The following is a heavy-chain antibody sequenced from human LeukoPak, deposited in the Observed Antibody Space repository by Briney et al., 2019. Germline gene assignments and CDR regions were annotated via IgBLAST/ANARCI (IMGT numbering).Heavy chain of an antibody. CDR3: ARGLGITGTPRSWFDP. D-gene: IGHD1-20*01. V-gene: IGHV1-8*01. J-gene: IGHJ5*02. CDR1: GYTSTSYD. Sequence: GAPVKVSCTASGYTSTSYDINWARQATGQGLEWMGWMNPNSGNTGYAQKFQGRVTMTGNTSISTAYMELSSLRSEDTAVYYCARGLGITGTPRSWFDPWGQGTLVTVSS. CDR2: MNPNSGNT.